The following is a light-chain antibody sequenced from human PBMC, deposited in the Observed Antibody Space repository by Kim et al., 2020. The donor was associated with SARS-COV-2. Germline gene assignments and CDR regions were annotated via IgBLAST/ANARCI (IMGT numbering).Light chain of an antibody. CDR3: QQTSSTRT. Sequence: DIQMTQSPSSLSASVGDRVTITCRASQSISNYLNWYQQKPGKAPKLLVYAASSLQSGVPSRFNGSGSGTDFTLTISSLQPEDFATYYCQQTSSTRTFGPGTKVDIK. CDR1: QSISNY. CDR2: AAS. V-gene: IGKV1-39*01. J-gene: IGKJ3*01.